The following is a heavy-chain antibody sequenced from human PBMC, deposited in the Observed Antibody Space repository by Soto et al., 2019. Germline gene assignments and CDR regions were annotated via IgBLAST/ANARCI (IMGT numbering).Heavy chain of an antibody. V-gene: IGHV4-39*01. J-gene: IGHJ4*02. D-gene: IGHD6-13*01. CDR2: IFYDGST. CDR1: GDSISGSPYS. Sequence: QLQLQESGPGLVKPSETLSLTCTVSGDSISGSPYSWGWIRQPPGKGLEWIASIFYDGSTYSTPSLKSRAIISVDTSKNQFSLKLTLGAAAGTAIYISARLKAAVPHDWGQGTLVIVSS. CDR3: ARLKAAVPHD.